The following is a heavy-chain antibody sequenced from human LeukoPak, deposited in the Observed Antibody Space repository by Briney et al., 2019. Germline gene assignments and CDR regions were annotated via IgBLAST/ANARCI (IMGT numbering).Heavy chain of an antibody. CDR3: ATYCDILTGTVFDY. CDR2: INPNSGGT. V-gene: IGHV1-2*02. CDR1: GYTFTGYY. Sequence: ASVKVSCKASGYTFTGYYMHWVRQAPGQGLEWMGWINPNSGGTNYAQKFQGRVTMTRDTSISTAYMELSRLRSDDTAVYYCATYCDILTGTVFDYWGQGTLVTVSS. J-gene: IGHJ4*02. D-gene: IGHD3-9*01.